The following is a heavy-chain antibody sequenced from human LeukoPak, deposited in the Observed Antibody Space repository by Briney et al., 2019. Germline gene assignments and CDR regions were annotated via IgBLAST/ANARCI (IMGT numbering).Heavy chain of an antibody. CDR2: ISHDGSNK. CDR3: AKESGSYHYYFDY. J-gene: IGHJ4*02. D-gene: IGHD1-26*01. V-gene: IGHV3-30*18. Sequence: PGRSLRLSCAASGFTFSSYGMHWVRQAPGKGLEWVAVISHDGSNKYYADSVKGRFTISRDNSKSTLYLQMNSLRAEDTAVYYCAKESGSYHYYFDYWGQGTLVTVSS. CDR1: GFTFSSYG.